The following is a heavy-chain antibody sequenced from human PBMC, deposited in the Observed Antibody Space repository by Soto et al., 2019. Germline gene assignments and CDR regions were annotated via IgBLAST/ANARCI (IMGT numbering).Heavy chain of an antibody. CDR2: ISGSGGST. D-gene: IGHD3-10*01. V-gene: IGHV3-23*01. Sequence: EVQLLESGGGLVQPGGSLRLSCAASGFTFSSYAMSWVRQAPGKGLEWVSAISGSGGSTYYADSVKGRFTISRDNSKNTLYLQMNSLGAEDTAVYYCAKDAGITMVREPRGNWFDPWGQGTLVTVSS. J-gene: IGHJ5*02. CDR1: GFTFSSYA. CDR3: AKDAGITMVREPRGNWFDP.